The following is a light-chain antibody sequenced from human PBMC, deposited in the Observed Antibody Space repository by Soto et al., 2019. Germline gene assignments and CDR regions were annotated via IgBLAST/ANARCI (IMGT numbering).Light chain of an antibody. V-gene: IGKV3-20*01. Sequence: EIVLTQSPGTLSLSPGERATLSCRASQSVSSSYLAWYQQKPGQAPRLLIYGASSRPTGIPDRFSGSGSGTGFTRTISRLEPEDCAVYYCQQYGSSPPYTFGQGTKLEIK. CDR2: GAS. J-gene: IGKJ2*01. CDR1: QSVSSSY. CDR3: QQYGSSPPYT.